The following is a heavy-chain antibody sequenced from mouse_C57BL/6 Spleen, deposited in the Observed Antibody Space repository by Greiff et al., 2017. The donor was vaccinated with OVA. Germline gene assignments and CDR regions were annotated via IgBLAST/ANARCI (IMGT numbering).Heavy chain of an antibody. V-gene: IGHV1-82*01. D-gene: IGHD1-1*01. J-gene: IGHJ2*01. CDR3: ARATVVAPFDG. CDR2: IYPGDGDT. Sequence: QVQLQQSGPELVKPGASVKISCKASGYAFSSSWMNWVKQRPGKGLEWIGRIYPGDGDTNYNGKFKGKATLTADKSSSTAYMQLISLTSEDSAVYVCARATVVAPFDGWGQGTTLTVSS. CDR1: GYAFSSSW.